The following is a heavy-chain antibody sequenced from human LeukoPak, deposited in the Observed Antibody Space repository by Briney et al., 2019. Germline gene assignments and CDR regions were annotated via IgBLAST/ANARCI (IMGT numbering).Heavy chain of an antibody. CDR2: ISGSGNII. J-gene: IGHJ4*02. D-gene: IGHD5-18*01. CDR3: ARDGYGFDY. CDR1: GFTFSDHH. V-gene: IGHV3-11*04. Sequence: GGSLRLSCAVSGFTFSDHHMTWIRQAPGKGLEWVSYISGSGNIINYAGSVKGRFTISRDNAKNSLYLQMNSLRAEDMAVYYCARDGYGFDYWGQGTLVTVSS.